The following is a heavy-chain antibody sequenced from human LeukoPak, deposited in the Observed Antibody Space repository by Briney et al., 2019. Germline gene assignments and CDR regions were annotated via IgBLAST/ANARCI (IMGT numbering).Heavy chain of an antibody. D-gene: IGHD6-13*01. J-gene: IGHJ5*02. Sequence: SETLSLTCTVSGGSISSSSHYWGWIRQPPGKGLEWIGSIYDSGSTYYNPSLKSRVTISVDTSKNQFSLKLTSMAAADTAVYYCARHAWGSSWYYWFDPWGQGTLVTVSS. CDR3: ARHAWGSSWYYWFDP. CDR1: GGSISSSSHY. CDR2: IYDSGST. V-gene: IGHV4-39*01.